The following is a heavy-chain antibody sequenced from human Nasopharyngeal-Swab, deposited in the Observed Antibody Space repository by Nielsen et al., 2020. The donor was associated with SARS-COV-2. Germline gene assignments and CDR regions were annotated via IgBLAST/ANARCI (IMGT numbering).Heavy chain of an antibody. J-gene: IGHJ4*02. CDR2: ISYDGSNK. CDR3: ARDGYSSSWYDY. CDR1: EFTFSRYA. D-gene: IGHD6-13*01. V-gene: IGHV3-30-3*01. Sequence: GESLKISCAPSEFTFSRYAMHWVRQAPGKGLEWVAFISYDGSNKYYADSVKGRFTISRDNSKNTLYLQMNSLRAEDTAVYYCARDGYSSSWYDYWGQGTLVTVSS.